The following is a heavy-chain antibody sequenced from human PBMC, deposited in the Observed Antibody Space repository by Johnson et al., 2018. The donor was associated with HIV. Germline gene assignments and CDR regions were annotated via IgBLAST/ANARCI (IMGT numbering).Heavy chain of an antibody. Sequence: VQLVESGGGLVQPGRSLRLSCNTSGFIFFDYAMSWFRQAPGKGLEWVSGIYSGGSTYYADSVKGRFTISRDNSKNTLHLQMNSLRAEDTAVYYCARSMRGAFDVWGQGTMVTVSS. CDR1: GFIFFDYA. J-gene: IGHJ3*01. D-gene: IGHD3-10*01. CDR3: ARSMRGAFDV. V-gene: IGHV3-23*03. CDR2: IYSGGST.